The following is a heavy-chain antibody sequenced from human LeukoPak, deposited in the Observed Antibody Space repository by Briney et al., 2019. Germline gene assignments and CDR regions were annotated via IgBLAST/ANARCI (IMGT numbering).Heavy chain of an antibody. J-gene: IGHJ6*02. CDR2: IYYSGAT. D-gene: IGHD6-13*01. CDR1: GGSISTYY. Sequence: SETLSLTCTVSGGSISTYYWNWIRQPPGKGLEWIGYIYYSGATNYNPSLKSRVTISVDTSKNQFSLKLSSVTAADTAVYYCARGGMAHLYYYYGMDVWGQGTTVTVSS. V-gene: IGHV4-59*12. CDR3: ARGGMAHLYYYYGMDV.